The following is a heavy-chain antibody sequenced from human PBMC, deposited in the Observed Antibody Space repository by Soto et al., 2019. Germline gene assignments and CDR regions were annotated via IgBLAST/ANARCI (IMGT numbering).Heavy chain of an antibody. D-gene: IGHD1-26*01. CDR1: GGTFSSYA. CDR3: ARDRGVGATGF. J-gene: IGHJ4*02. Sequence: QVQLVQSGAEVKKPGSSVKVSCKASGGTFSSYAISWVRQAPGQGLEWMGGIIPIFGTANYAQKFQGRVTXPXXDSASPADMELSSLRSEDTAVYSCARDRGVGATGFWGQGTLVTVSS. CDR2: IIPIFGTA. V-gene: IGHV1-69*12.